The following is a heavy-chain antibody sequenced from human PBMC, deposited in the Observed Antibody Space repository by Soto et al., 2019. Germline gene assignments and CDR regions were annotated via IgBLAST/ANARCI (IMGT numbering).Heavy chain of an antibody. D-gene: IGHD6-13*01. V-gene: IGHV3-33*01. CDR1: GFTFSSYG. J-gene: IGHJ6*02. CDR2: IWYDGSNK. Sequence: QVQLVESGGGVVQPGRSLRLSCAASGFTFSSYGMHWVRQAPGKGLEWVAVIWYDGSNKYYADSVKGRFTISRDNSKNTLYLQINSLRAEDTAVYYCARDLRSSSWVGGGYYGMDVWGQGTTVTVSS. CDR3: ARDLRSSSWVGGGYYGMDV.